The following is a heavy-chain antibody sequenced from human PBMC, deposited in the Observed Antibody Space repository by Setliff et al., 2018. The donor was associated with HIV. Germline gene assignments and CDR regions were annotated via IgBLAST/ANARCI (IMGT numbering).Heavy chain of an antibody. Sequence: PGGSLRLSCAASGFTFSSYALHWVRQAPGKGLEWVAIISSDGGNKFYADSVKGRFTISRDNSKNTLSLQMNSLRAEDTAVYYCAREIRTVYTGGHYFYGIDVWGQGTAVTVSS. V-gene: IGHV3-30*04. CDR2: ISSDGGNK. CDR1: GFTFSSYA. J-gene: IGHJ6*02. CDR3: AREIRTVYTGGHYFYGIDV. D-gene: IGHD3-16*01.